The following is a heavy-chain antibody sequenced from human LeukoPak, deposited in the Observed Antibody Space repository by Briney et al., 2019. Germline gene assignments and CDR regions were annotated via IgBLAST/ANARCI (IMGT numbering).Heavy chain of an antibody. CDR1: GGSFSSSSYY. CDR3: ARVVPFYYYYYMDV. J-gene: IGHJ6*03. CDR2: INYSGDT. Sequence: SETLSLTCTVSGGSFSSSSYYWGWIRQPPGKGLEWIGSINYSGDTYYNPSLKSRVTISVDTSKRQFSLRLSSVTAADTAVYYCARVVPFYYYYYMDVWGKGTTVTVSS. V-gene: IGHV4-39*07.